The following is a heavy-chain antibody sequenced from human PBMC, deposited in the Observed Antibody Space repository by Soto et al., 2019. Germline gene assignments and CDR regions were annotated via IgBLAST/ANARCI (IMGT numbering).Heavy chain of an antibody. CDR2: ISYDGSNK. Sequence: PGGSLRLSCAASGFTFSSYGMHWVRQAPGKGLEWVAVISYDGSNKYYADSVKGRFTISRDNSKNTLYLQMNSLRAEDTAVYYCAKVRWSSSSRLSRYYYYGMDVWGQGTTVTVSS. CDR1: GFTFSSYG. D-gene: IGHD6-6*01. V-gene: IGHV3-30*18. J-gene: IGHJ6*02. CDR3: AKVRWSSSSRLSRYYYYGMDV.